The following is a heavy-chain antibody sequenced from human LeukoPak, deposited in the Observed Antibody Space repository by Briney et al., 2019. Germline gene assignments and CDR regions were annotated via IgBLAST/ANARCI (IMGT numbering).Heavy chain of an antibody. Sequence: ASVKVSCKASGYTFTRYYMHWVRQAPGQGLEWLGMINPSAGIISYAQRFQGRVTMTRDTSTSTVYMELSNLRSDDTAVYYCARGLAAADKYYFDYWGQGTLVTVSS. J-gene: IGHJ4*02. CDR2: INPSAGII. V-gene: IGHV1-46*01. CDR3: ARGLAAADKYYFDY. CDR1: GYTFTRYY. D-gene: IGHD6-13*01.